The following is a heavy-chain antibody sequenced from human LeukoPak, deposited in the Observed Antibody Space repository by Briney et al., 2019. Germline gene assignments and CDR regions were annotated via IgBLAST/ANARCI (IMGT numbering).Heavy chain of an antibody. CDR3: ARERQYYYGSGSPYYFDY. CDR1: GYTFSGTGWY. Sequence: DSVKVSCKASGYTFSGTGWYLYWLRQAPGQGLECMGWIYPYTGATHYAQKFQGRVAMTRDTSISTAYMELSRLRPDDTAVYYCARERQYYYGSGSPYYFDYWGQGTLVTVSS. V-gene: IGHV1-2*02. CDR2: IYPYTGAT. D-gene: IGHD3-10*01. J-gene: IGHJ4*02.